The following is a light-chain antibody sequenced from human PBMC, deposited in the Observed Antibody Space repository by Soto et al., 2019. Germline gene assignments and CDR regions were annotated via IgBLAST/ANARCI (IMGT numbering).Light chain of an antibody. J-gene: IGKJ4*01. V-gene: IGKV4-1*01. CDR1: QSVLYSSNNKNY. CDR3: QQYYSTPLT. Sequence: DIVMTQSPDSLAVSLGERATINCKSSQSVLYSSNNKNYLVWYQQKPGQPPKLLIYWASTRESGVPDRFSGSGSRTDFTLTNSSLQAEDVAVYYCQQYYSTPLTFGGGTKVEIK. CDR2: WAS.